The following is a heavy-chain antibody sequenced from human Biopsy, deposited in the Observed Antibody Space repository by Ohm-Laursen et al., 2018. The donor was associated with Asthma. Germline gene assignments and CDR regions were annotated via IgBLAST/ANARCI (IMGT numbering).Heavy chain of an antibody. D-gene: IGHD5-12*01. CDR3: AKKRGYSGHDNDY. V-gene: IGHV3-30*18. CDR1: GFMFRSFG. J-gene: IGHJ4*02. CDR2: ISYDGNHK. Sequence: SLRLSCAASGFMFRSFGMHWVRQAPGKGLEWVAVISYDGNHKFYEDSVKGRFTISRDNSKNTLYLQMNSLRTEDTAVYYCAKKRGYSGHDNDYWGQGTLVIVSS.